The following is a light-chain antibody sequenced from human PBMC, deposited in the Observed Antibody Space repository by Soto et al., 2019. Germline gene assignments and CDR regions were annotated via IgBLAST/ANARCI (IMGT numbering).Light chain of an antibody. CDR1: QSISTW. V-gene: IGKV1-5*03. J-gene: IGKJ1*01. CDR2: KAS. Sequence: IKMTHSPSTLSASVKDRVTITCRASQSISTWLAWYQQKPGKAPKLLIYKASTLESGVPSRFSGGGFETEFILTISSLQPDDFAPYYCQLYNTYSGTFGQGTKVDIK. CDR3: QLYNTYSGT.